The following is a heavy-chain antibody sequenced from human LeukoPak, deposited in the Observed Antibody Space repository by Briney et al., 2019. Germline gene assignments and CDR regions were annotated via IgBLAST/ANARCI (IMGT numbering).Heavy chain of an antibody. J-gene: IGHJ4*01. V-gene: IGHV3-13*01. D-gene: IGHD4-17*01. Sequence: GGSLRLSCAASGFTLSSYDMHWVRQVTGKGLEWVSAIGVAGDTYYPGSVKGRFTISRDNAKNSLYLQMNSLRAEDTAVYFCARGPYGDYIDAFDYWGHGTLVTVSS. CDR3: ARGPYGDYIDAFDY. CDR1: GFTLSSYD. CDR2: IGVAGDT.